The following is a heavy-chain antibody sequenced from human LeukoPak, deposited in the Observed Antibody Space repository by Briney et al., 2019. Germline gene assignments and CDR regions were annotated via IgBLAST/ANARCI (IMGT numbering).Heavy chain of an antibody. CDR1: GYTFTGYY. Sequence: GASVTVSCKASGYTFTGYYIHWVRQAPGQGLEWMGSINPNSGDTNYAQKFQGRVTMTRDTSISTTYMELSRLRSDDTAVYYCARDQYCSGGNCYPYFYYWGQGTLVTVSS. V-gene: IGHV1-2*02. D-gene: IGHD2-15*01. CDR3: ARDQYCSGGNCYPYFYY. J-gene: IGHJ4*02. CDR2: INPNSGDT.